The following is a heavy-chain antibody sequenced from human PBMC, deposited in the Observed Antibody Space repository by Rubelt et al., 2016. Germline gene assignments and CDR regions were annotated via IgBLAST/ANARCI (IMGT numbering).Heavy chain of an antibody. CDR3: ARPGAAAGAEIFDF. V-gene: IGHV3-33*01. Sequence: GMHWVRQAPGKGLEWVAVIWYDGSNKYYADSVKGRFTISRDNSKNTLYLQMNSLRAEDTAVYYCARPGAAAGAEIFDFWGQGTLVTVSS. D-gene: IGHD6-13*01. CDR1: G. CDR2: IWYDGSNK. J-gene: IGHJ4*02.